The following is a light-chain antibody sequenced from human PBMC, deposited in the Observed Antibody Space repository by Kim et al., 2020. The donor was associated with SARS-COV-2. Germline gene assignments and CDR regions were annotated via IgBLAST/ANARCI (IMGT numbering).Light chain of an antibody. CDR1: SSDIGGYEF. V-gene: IGLV2-8*01. CDR3: CSYAGRNIGV. CDR2: EVT. Sequence: QQVSVACTGTSSDIGGYEFVSCYHQHPGKAPQLMIYEVTTPPSGVPDRFSGSKSGNTASLTVSGLQTEDEADYYCCSYAGRNIGVFGGGTQLTV. J-gene: IGLJ3*02.